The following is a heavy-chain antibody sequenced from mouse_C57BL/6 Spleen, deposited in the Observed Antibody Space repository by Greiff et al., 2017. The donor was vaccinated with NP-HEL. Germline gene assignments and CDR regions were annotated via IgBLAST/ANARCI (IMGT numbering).Heavy chain of an antibody. Sequence: EVKLQESGPGLVKPSQSLSLTCSVTGYSITSGYYWNWIRQFPGNKLEWMGYISYDGSNNYNPSLKNRISITRDTSKNQFFLKLNSVTTEDTATYYCANLQEKGIDYYAMDYWGQGTSVTVSS. CDR2: ISYDGSN. CDR3: ANLQEKGIDYYAMDY. CDR1: GYSITSGYY. J-gene: IGHJ4*01. D-gene: IGHD6-1*01. V-gene: IGHV3-6*01.